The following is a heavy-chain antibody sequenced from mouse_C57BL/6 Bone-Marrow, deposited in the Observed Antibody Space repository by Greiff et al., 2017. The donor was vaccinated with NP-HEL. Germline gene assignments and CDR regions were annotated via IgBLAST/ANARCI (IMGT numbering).Heavy chain of an antibody. CDR2: ISNGGGST. Sequence: EVQLVESGGGLVQPGGSLKLSCAASGFTFSDYYMYWVRQTPEKRLEWVAYISNGGGSTYYPDTVKGRFTISRDNAKNTLYLQMSRLKSEDTAMYYCARHYYGSSYEAYWGQGTLVTVSA. J-gene: IGHJ3*01. CDR1: GFTFSDYY. CDR3: ARHYYGSSYEAY. V-gene: IGHV5-12*01. D-gene: IGHD1-1*01.